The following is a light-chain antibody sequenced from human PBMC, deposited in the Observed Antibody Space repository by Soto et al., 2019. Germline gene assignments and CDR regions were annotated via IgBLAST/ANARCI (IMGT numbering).Light chain of an antibody. Sequence: QSVLTQPPSVSAAPGQKVIISCSGSSSNIGSNYVSWYQQLPGTAPKLLIYHKNERPSGIPDRFSASKSGTSATLGITGLQTGDEADYYCGAWDHSLNVGVFGGGTKLTVL. J-gene: IGLJ3*02. V-gene: IGLV1-51*01. CDR3: GAWDHSLNVGV. CDR1: SSNIGSNY. CDR2: HKN.